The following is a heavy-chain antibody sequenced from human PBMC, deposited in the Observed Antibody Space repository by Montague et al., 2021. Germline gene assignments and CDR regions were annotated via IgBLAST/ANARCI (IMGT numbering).Heavy chain of an antibody. CDR1: GDSMNTYK. CDR2: IYSSGNT. V-gene: IGHV4-59*01. CDR3: AREWSGFDF. J-gene: IGHJ3*01. Sequence: SETRFLTCTVSGDSMNTYKWNWIRQPPGKGLEWIGYIYSSGNTNYNPSLKSRVTISVDTSRNQFSLEVSSVTAADTAMYYCAREWSGFDFWGHGTMVTVSS. D-gene: IGHD1-26*01.